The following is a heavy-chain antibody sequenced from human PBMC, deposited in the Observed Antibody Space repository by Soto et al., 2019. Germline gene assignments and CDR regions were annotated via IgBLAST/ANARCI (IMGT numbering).Heavy chain of an antibody. CDR3: AWGVLH. V-gene: IGHV4-31*03. CDR1: GGSISSGGYY. CDR2: IYYSGST. Sequence: QVQLQESGPGLVKPSQTLSLTCTVSGGSISSGGYYWSWIRQHPGKGLEWIGSIYYSGSTYYNPALKSRSTISVYTAKNRWALKLSSVAAAAAAVYYWAWGVLHGGQGTLVTVSS. J-gene: IGHJ4*02. D-gene: IGHD3-16*01.